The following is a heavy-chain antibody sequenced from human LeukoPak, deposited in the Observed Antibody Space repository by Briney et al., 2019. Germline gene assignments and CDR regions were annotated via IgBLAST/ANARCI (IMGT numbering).Heavy chain of an antibody. CDR2: IRYDGSNE. CDR3: AKIRLGYCSSTSCSWYMDV. J-gene: IGHJ6*03. V-gene: IGHV3-30*02. D-gene: IGHD2-2*01. CDR1: GFTFSSYG. Sequence: GGSLRLSCAASGFTFSSYGMHWVRQAPGKGLEWVAFIRYDGSNEYYADSVKGRFTISRDNSKNTLYLQMNSLRAEDTAVYYCAKIRLGYCSSTSCSWYMDVWGKGTTVTVSS.